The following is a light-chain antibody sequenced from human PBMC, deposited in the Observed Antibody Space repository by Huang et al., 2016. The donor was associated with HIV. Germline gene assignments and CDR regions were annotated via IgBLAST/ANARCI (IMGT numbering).Light chain of an antibody. CDR2: GAS. CDR3: QQYNNWPPLT. J-gene: IGKJ4*01. Sequence: EIVMTQSPATLSVSPGERATLSCRASQSVSNNLAWYQQKPGQTPRLLIYGASTRATGIPARFSGSGSGTEFTLTISSLQSEDFAVYYCQQYNNWPPLTFGGGPRWRS. CDR1: QSVSNN. V-gene: IGKV3-15*01.